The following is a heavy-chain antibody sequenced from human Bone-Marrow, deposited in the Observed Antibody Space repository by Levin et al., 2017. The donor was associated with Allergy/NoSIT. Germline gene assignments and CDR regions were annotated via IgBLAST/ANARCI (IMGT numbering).Heavy chain of an antibody. J-gene: IGHJ4*02. CDR2: IGFDGSKK. CDR1: GFSFRSFG. Sequence: PGGSLRLSCAGSGFSFRSFGMHWVRQAPGKGLEWVASIGFDGSKKYYGDSVKGRFAISRDTSTLFLQMSSLRVEDTAVYYCGRDLSYGYERPGYWGQGTLVTVSS. D-gene: IGHD3-16*01. CDR3: GRDLSYGYERPGY. V-gene: IGHV3-33*02.